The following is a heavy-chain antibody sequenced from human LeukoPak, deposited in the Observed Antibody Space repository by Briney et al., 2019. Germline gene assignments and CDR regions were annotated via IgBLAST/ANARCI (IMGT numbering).Heavy chain of an antibody. CDR2: IWYDGSNK. V-gene: IGHV3-30*02. CDR1: GFTFSSYG. Sequence: PGGSLRLSCAASGFTFSSYGMHWVRQAPGKGLEWVAVIWYDGSNKYYADSVKGRFTISRDNSKNTLYLQMNSLRAEDTAVHYCAKDGYSGYDLTGRFDYWGQGTLVTVSS. D-gene: IGHD5-12*01. J-gene: IGHJ4*02. CDR3: AKDGYSGYDLTGRFDY.